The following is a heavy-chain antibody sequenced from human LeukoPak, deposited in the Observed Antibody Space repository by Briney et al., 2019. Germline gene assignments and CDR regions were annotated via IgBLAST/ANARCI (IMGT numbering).Heavy chain of an antibody. J-gene: IGHJ4*02. D-gene: IGHD1-26*01. CDR2: INPNSGGT. V-gene: IGHV1-2*02. CDR1: GYTFTDYY. CDR3: ARDTQWDPPSGFDS. Sequence: ASVKVSCKASGYTFTDYYMHWVRQAPGQGLEWMGWINPNSGGTNYAQQFQGRVTMTRDTSISTAYMDLSRLRSDDTAVFYCARDTQWDPPSGFDSWGQGTLVTVSS.